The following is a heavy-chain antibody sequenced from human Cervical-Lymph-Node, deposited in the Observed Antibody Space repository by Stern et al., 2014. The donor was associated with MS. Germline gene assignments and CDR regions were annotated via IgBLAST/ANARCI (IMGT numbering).Heavy chain of an antibody. Sequence: VQLVQSGGGVVPPGRSLRLSCADSGSTFSKSAMHWVRQAPGKGLEWVAAISQDGSNKQYGDSVKGRLAISRDNSRNTLSLEIYSLRAEDTAVYYCVRTESFYYYDGMDVWGHGTTVIVSS. CDR3: VRTESFYYYDGMDV. CDR2: ISQDGSNK. J-gene: IGHJ6*02. CDR1: GSTFSKSA. V-gene: IGHV3-30*09.